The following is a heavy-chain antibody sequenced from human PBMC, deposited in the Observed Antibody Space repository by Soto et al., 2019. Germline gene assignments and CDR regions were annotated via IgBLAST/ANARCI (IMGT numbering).Heavy chain of an antibody. CDR2: ISQDGTDT. V-gene: IGHV3-7*01. J-gene: IGHJ2*01. D-gene: IGHD4-17*01. Sequence: GESLKISCAASGLTLSDHHMDWIRQAPGKGLEWVASISQDGTDTDYVDSVKGRFAISRDSPKNSLYLQMNSLRADDTAVYYCARDPLSYGDYAQTYWYFDLWGRGTRVTVSS. CDR1: GLTLSDHH. CDR3: ARDPLSYGDYAQTYWYFDL.